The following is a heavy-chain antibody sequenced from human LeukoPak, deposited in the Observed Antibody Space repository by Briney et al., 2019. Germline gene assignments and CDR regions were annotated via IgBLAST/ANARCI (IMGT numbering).Heavy chain of an antibody. CDR3: ARARVEVVPAANLYYYYYYMDV. CDR2: INHSGST. D-gene: IGHD2-2*01. CDR1: GGSFSGYY. Sequence: SETLSLTCAVYGGSFSGYYWSWIRQPPGKGLEWIGEINHSGSTNYNPSLKSRVTISVDTPKNQFSLKLSSVTAADTAVYYCARARVEVVPAANLYYYYYYMDVWGKGTTVTVSS. J-gene: IGHJ6*03. V-gene: IGHV4-34*01.